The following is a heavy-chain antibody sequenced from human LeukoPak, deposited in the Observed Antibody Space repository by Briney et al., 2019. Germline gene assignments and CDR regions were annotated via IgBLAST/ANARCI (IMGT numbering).Heavy chain of an antibody. J-gene: IGHJ4*02. Sequence: QPGGSLRLSCAASGSTFSSFWMHWVRQAPGKGLVWVSRINTDGNDATYADSVKGRFTISRDNAKRTLYLQMKSLRAEDTGVFYCARGGKLEPTALASWGQGTLVTVSS. D-gene: IGHD2-2*01. CDR2: INTDGNDA. CDR3: ARGGKLEPTALAS. V-gene: IGHV3-74*01. CDR1: GSTFSSFW.